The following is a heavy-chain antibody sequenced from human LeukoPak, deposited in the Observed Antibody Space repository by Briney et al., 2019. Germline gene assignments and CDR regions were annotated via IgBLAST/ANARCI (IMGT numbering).Heavy chain of an antibody. V-gene: IGHV1-69*13. Sequence: SVKVSCKASGGTFSSYAISWVRQAPGQGLEWMGGIIPIFGSANYAQKFQGRVTITADESTSTAYMELSSLRSEDTAVYYCARGGNNLYYYDASNWFDPWGQGTLVTVSS. D-gene: IGHD3-22*01. CDR3: ARGGNNLYYYDASNWFDP. J-gene: IGHJ5*02. CDR1: GGTFSSYA. CDR2: IIPIFGSA.